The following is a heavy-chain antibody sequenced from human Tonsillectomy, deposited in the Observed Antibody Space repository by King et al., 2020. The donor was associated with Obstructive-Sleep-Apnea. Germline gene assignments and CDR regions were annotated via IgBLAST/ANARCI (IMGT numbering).Heavy chain of an antibody. Sequence: WSWIRQPPGKGLEWIGYIYYSGSTNYNPSLKSRVTISVDTSKNQFSLTLSSVTAADTAVYYCARREYVGGSFDYWCQGTLVTVSS. CDR3: ARREYVGGSFDY. D-gene: IGHD3-16*01. J-gene: IGHJ4*02. CDR2: IYYSGST. V-gene: IGHV4-59*08.